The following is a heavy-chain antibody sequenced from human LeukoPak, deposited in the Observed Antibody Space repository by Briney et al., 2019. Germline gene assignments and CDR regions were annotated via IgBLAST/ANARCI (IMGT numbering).Heavy chain of an antibody. CDR1: GFTFSGYW. V-gene: IGHV3-74*01. J-gene: IGHJ4*02. CDR2: INSDGSST. CDR3: ARGGSYSFDY. D-gene: IGHD1-26*01. Sequence: PGGSLRLSCAASGFTFSGYWMHWVRQDPGKGLVWVSRINSDGSSTSCADSVKGRFTISRDYTKNTLYLQINRLRAEDTAVYYCARGGSYSFDYWGQGTLVTVSS.